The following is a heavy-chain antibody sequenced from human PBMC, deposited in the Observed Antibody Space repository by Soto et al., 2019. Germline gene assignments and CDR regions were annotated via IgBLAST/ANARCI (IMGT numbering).Heavy chain of an antibody. CDR3: ARRSNIWLNEIKFDP. D-gene: IGHD3-22*01. CDR2: IKTDSGDT. V-gene: IGHV1-2*06. CDR1: RYTFTTYD. J-gene: IGHJ5*02. Sequence: QVQLVQSGAEVKRPGASVRVSCRGSRYTFTTYDIYWVRQAPGQGLEWMGRIKTDSGDTTYSQKFQGRVTMTRDTSISSAYMELNNLLSDDTAVYYCARRSNIWLNEIKFDPRGQGTLVIVSS.